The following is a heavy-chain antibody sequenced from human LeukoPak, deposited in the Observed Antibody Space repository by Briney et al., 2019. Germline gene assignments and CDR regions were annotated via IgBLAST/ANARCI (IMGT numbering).Heavy chain of an antibody. J-gene: IGHJ5*02. CDR2: IWYDGTNK. D-gene: IGHD4-17*01. CDR1: GFAFSSFG. CDR3: ARATVTRWFDP. Sequence: PGGSLRLSRAASGFAFSSFGMHWVRQAPGKGLEWVAVIWYDGTNKYYADSVKGRFTISRGNSKNTLYLQMNSLRAEDTAVYYCARATVTRWFDPWGQGTLVTVSS. V-gene: IGHV3-33*01.